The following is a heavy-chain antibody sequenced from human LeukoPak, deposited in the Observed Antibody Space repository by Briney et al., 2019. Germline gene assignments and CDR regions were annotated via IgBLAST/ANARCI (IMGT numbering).Heavy chain of an antibody. D-gene: IGHD3-16*01. CDR2: MNPNSGNT. J-gene: IGHJ3*02. Sequence: ASVKVSCKASGYTFTSYDINWVRQATGQGLEWMGWMNPNSGNTGYAQKFQGRVTITRNTSISPAYLELSSLSSEDTAVYYCARGGIYYDDAFDIWGQGTMVTVSS. CDR1: GYTFTSYD. V-gene: IGHV1-8*03. CDR3: ARGGIYYDDAFDI.